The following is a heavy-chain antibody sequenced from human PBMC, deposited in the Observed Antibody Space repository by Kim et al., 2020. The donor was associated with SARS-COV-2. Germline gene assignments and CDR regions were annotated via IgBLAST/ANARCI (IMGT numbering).Heavy chain of an antibody. CDR1: GFTFSSYS. CDR3: ARGKGGIREAFDI. D-gene: IGHD3-16*01. V-gene: IGHV3-21*01. J-gene: IGHJ3*02. CDR2: ITSSSTYI. Sequence: GGSLRLSCAASGFTFSSYSMCWVRQTAGKGLELVSSITSSSTYIYYADSVKGRFTISRDNARNSLYLQLNSLRAEDTAVYYCARGKGGIREAFDIWGQGTMVTVSS.